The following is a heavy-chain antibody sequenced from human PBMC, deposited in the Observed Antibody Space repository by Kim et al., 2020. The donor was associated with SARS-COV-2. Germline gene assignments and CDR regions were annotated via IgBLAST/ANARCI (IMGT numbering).Heavy chain of an antibody. CDR1: GGSISSGGYY. CDR2: IYYSGST. Sequence: SETLSLTCTVSGGSISSGGYYWSWIRQHPGKGLEWIGYIYYSGSTYYNPSLKSRVTISVDTSKNQFSLKLSSVTAADTAVYYCARGRSPLGYCSSTSCYSSSYYYYGMDVWGQGTTVTVSS. D-gene: IGHD2-2*01. J-gene: IGHJ6*02. CDR3: ARGRSPLGYCSSTSCYSSSYYYYGMDV. V-gene: IGHV4-31*03.